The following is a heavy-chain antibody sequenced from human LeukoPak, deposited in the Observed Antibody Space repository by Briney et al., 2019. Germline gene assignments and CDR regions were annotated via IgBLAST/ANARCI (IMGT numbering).Heavy chain of an antibody. CDR3: VRNAGNSDYDS. CDR1: GDSISNRNC. V-gene: IGHV4-4*02. D-gene: IGHD4-23*01. Sequence: SETLSLTCTVSGDSISNRNCWTWVRHPPGKGLEWIGEIYHNGATNYKPSLKSRVTMSLDKSKNQFSLKLNSVTAADTAVYYCVRNAGNSDYDSWGQGTLVTVSS. J-gene: IGHJ4*02. CDR2: IYHNGAT.